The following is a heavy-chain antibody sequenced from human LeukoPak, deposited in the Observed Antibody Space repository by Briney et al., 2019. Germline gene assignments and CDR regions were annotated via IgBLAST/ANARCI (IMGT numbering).Heavy chain of an antibody. D-gene: IGHD3-22*01. V-gene: IGHV4-39*01. CDR2: IYYSGST. CDR3: ARQVYYYDRSGYYCVDFFDF. J-gene: IGHJ4*02. CDR1: GGSISSNSHY. Sequence: SETLSLTCSVSGGSISSNSHYWGWIRQPPGKGLEWIGSIYYSGSTYYNSSLKSRVTISVDTSKNQFSLKLTSATAADTAVYYCARQVYYYDRSGYYCVDFFDFWGQGTLVTVSS.